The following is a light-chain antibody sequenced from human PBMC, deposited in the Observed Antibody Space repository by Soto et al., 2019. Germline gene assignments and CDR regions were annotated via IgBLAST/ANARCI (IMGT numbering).Light chain of an antibody. CDR3: ASWDDSLDGRL. V-gene: IGLV1-44*01. J-gene: IGLJ3*02. CDR1: RSNIGSNS. CDR2: NND. Sequence: QSVLTQPPSASGTPGQRVTISCSGTRSNIGSNSVSWYQQLPGTAPKLLIYNNDQRPSGVPDRYSGSKSVTSASLAITGLQSEDEADYYCASWDDSLDGRLFGGGTKLTVL.